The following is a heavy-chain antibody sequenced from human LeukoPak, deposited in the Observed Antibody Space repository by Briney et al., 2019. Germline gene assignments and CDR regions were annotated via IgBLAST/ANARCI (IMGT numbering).Heavy chain of an antibody. Sequence: GSLRLSCAASGFTFSSYAMSWVRQAPGKGLERIGEIYHSGSTRYNPSLKSRVSISVDKSKNQFSLKVTSVTAADTAVYYCARGLSSSSWYYWGQGTLVTVSS. CDR3: ARGLSSSSWYY. CDR2: IYHSGST. V-gene: IGHV4-4*02. D-gene: IGHD6-13*01. CDR1: GFTFSSYAM. J-gene: IGHJ4*02.